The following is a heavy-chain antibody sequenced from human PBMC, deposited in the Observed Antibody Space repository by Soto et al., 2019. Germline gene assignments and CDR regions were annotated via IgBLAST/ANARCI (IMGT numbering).Heavy chain of an antibody. CDR1: GGFISAGAYY. D-gene: IGHD2-21*01. V-gene: IGHV4-30-4*01. CDR2: IYNRGNT. J-gene: IGHJ4*02. CDR3: ASVLSGDKVAQ. Sequence: QVQLQESGPGLVKPSQTPSLTCTVSGGFISAGAYYWSWLRQPPGQGLAWIGHIYNRGNTYNNPSLTSRLTISVDTSKNQFSLNLNSVTAAATAVYYCASVLSGDKVAQWGQETLVTVAA.